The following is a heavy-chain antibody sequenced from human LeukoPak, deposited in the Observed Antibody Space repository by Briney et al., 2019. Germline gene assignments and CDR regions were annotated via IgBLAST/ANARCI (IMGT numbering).Heavy chain of an antibody. D-gene: IGHD2-21*01. J-gene: IGHJ6*01. Sequence: SVKVSRKASGGTFSSYAISWVRQAPGQGLEWMGGIIPIFGTANYAQKFQGRVTITTDESTSTAYMELSSLRSEDTAVYYCARLTQYSRATDVWGKGTTVSVSS. CDR2: IIPIFGTA. CDR3: ARLTQYSRATDV. CDR1: GGTFSSYA. V-gene: IGHV1-69*05.